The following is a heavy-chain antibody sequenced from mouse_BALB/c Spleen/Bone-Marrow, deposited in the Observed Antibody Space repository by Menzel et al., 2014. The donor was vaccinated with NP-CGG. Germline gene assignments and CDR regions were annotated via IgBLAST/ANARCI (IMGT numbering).Heavy chain of an antibody. CDR1: GDSITSGY. V-gene: IGHV3-8*02. CDR2: ISYSGST. J-gene: IGHJ4*01. CDR3: ERCWRAYYRYDAMDY. D-gene: IGHD2-14*01. Sequence: EVHLVESGPSLVKPSQTLSLTCSVTGDSITSGYWNWIRKSPGNKLEYMGYISYSGSTYYNPSSKSRICITRDTSKNQYYLQLNSVTTEDADTYYCERCWRAYYRYDAMDYWGQGTSVTVSS.